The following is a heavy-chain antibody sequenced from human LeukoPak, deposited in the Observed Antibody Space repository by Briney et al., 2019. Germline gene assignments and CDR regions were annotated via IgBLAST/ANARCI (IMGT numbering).Heavy chain of an antibody. V-gene: IGHV4-34*01. CDR2: INHSGST. J-gene: IGHJ5*02. CDR1: GGSFSGYY. Sequence: SETLSLTCAVYGGSFSGYYWSWIRQPPGKGLEWIGEINHSGSTNYNPSLKSRVTISVDTSKNLFSLKLSSVTAADTAVYYCARGGYDFWSGYYTDWFDPWGQGTLVTVSS. D-gene: IGHD3-3*01. CDR3: ARGGYDFWSGYYTDWFDP.